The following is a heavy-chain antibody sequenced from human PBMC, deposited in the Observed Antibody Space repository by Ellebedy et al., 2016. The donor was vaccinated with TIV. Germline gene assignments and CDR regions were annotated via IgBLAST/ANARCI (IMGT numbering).Heavy chain of an antibody. D-gene: IGHD1-26*01. Sequence: GESLKISCAASGFTFSDYAMGWVRQAPGKGLDWVSALTYDGKATWYADSVKGRFTISRDNSKNTLYLQMSSLRAGDTAIYYCAKGRNYYVYDWFDTWGQGSLVTVSS. CDR3: AKGRNYYVYDWFDT. CDR1: GFTFSDYA. CDR2: LTYDGKAT. J-gene: IGHJ5*02. V-gene: IGHV3-23*01.